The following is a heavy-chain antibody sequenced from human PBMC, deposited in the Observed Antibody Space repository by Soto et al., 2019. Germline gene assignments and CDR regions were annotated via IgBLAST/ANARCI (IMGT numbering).Heavy chain of an antibody. CDR3: ARVRYSSSWYGGGWFDP. CDR2: IYYSGST. D-gene: IGHD6-13*01. Sequence: PSETLSLTCTVSGGSISSYYWSWIRQPPGKGLEWIGYIYYSGSTNYNPSLKSRVTISVDKSKNQFSLKLSSVTAADTAVYYCARVRYSSSWYGGGWFDPWGQGTLVTVSS. V-gene: IGHV4-59*12. CDR1: GGSISSYY. J-gene: IGHJ5*02.